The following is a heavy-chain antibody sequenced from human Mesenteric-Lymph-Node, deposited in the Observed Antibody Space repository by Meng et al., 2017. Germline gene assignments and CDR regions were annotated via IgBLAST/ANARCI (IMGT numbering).Heavy chain of an antibody. Sequence: GGSLRLSCAASGFSFDGYWMTWVRQTPGKGLEWVATINEYGNKKFHADSVRGRFTISRDNADSSLFLQMNSLTVEDTALYYCTSISGAHSWGQGTLVTVSS. CDR1: GFSFDGYW. CDR2: INEYGNKK. J-gene: IGHJ4*02. D-gene: IGHD4/OR15-4a*01. V-gene: IGHV3-7*01. CDR3: TSISGAHS.